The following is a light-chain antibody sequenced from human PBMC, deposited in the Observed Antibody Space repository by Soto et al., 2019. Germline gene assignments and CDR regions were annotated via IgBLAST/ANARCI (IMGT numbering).Light chain of an antibody. J-gene: IGLJ2*01. CDR1: SCSIVSSY. V-gene: IGLV6-57*01. CDR2: KDN. Sequence: NFMLTQPHSLSESPGKTVTISCTRSSCSIVSSYVQWYQQRPGGSPTTVIYKDNQRPSGVPDRFSGSIARSSNSASLTISGLETEDEADYYCQSYDSSNVVFGGGTKLTVL. CDR3: QSYDSSNVV.